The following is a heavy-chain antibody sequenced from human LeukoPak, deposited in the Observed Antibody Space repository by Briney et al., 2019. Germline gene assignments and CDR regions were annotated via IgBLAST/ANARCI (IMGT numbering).Heavy chain of an antibody. CDR1: GFTVSSNY. D-gene: IGHD6-6*01. V-gene: IGHV3-53*01. J-gene: IGHJ4*02. CDR3: ARDRLYSSSSEDY. Sequence: AGGSLRLSCAASGFTVSSNYMSWVRQAPGQGLEWVSVIYSGGSTYYADSVQGRFTISRDNSKNTLYLQMNSLRAEDTAVYYCARDRLYSSSSEDYWGQGILVTVSS. CDR2: IYSGGST.